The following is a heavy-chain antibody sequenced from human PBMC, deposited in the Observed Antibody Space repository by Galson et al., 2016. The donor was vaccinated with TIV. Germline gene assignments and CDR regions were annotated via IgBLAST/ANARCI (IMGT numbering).Heavy chain of an antibody. CDR1: SDSIINYY. CDR2: ISDSGRS. Sequence: ETLSLTCTVSSDSIINYYLSWLRQPPGKGLEWIGYISDSGRSNENPSLKSRVTISVDTSKKQISLELKSVTAADTAMYYCARDLGLGAFDIWGQGTMVTVSS. J-gene: IGHJ3*02. D-gene: IGHD7-27*01. V-gene: IGHV4-59*01. CDR3: ARDLGLGAFDI.